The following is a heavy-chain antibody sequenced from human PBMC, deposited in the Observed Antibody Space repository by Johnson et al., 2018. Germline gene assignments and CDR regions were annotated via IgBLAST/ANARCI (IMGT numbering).Heavy chain of an antibody. CDR3: AREPGDSMAYDYYDMDV. CDR1: GGSISSSSYY. J-gene: IGHJ6*03. CDR2: IYYSGST. Sequence: QVQLQESGPGLVKPSETLSLTCTVSGGSISSSSYYWGWIRQPPGKGLEWIGSIYYSGSTYYNPSLKSRVTIAVDTSKNQFSLKLSSVTAAYTAVYYCAREPGDSMAYDYYDMDVWGKGTTVTVSS. V-gene: IGHV4-39*07. D-gene: IGHD6-13*01.